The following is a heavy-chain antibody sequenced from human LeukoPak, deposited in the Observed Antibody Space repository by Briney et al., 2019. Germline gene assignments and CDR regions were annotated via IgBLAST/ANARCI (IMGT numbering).Heavy chain of an antibody. V-gene: IGHV5-51*01. CDR1: GSPFTTYW. D-gene: IGHD6-13*01. Sequence: GESLQISCKGSGSPFTTYWIGWVRPLPGKGLEGMGIIYPSDSDTRYSPSFQGQVTISADKSISTAYLQWSSLKASDSAMYYCARRYGKLPDYWGQGTLVTVSS. J-gene: IGHJ4*02. CDR2: IYPSDSDT. CDR3: ARRYGKLPDY.